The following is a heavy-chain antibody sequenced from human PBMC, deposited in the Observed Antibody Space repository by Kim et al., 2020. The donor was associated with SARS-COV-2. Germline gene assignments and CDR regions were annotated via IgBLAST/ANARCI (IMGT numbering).Heavy chain of an antibody. CDR3: ARGEGYCSGGSCYSGSY. J-gene: IGHJ4*02. Sequence: SVKVSCKASGGTFSSYAISWVRQAPGQGLEWMGGIIPIFGTANYAQKFQGRVTITADESTSTAYMELSSLRTEDTAVYYCARGEGYCSGGSCYSGSYWGQGTLVTVSS. CDR2: IIPIFGTA. CDR1: GGTFSSYA. D-gene: IGHD2-15*01. V-gene: IGHV1-69*13.